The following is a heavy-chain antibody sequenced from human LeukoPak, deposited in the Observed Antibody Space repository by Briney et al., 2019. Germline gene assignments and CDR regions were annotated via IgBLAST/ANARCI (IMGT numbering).Heavy chain of an antibody. CDR3: ARDLVGSGYSYFDY. V-gene: IGHV4-34*01. D-gene: IGHD3-22*01. J-gene: IGHJ4*02. Sequence: SETLSLTCAVYDGSFSGYYWNWIRQPPGKGLEWIGEIHQSGNTDYNPSLKSRLTISVDTSKNQFSLRLNSVTAADTAVYYCARDLVGSGYSYFDYWGQGTLVTVSS. CDR2: IHQSGNT. CDR1: DGSFSGYY.